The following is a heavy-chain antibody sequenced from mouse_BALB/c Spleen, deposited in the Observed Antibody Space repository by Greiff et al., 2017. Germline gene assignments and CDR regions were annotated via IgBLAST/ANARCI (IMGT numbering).Heavy chain of an antibody. Sequence: EVMLVESGGGLVKPGGSLKLSCAASGFTFSSYAMSWVRQTPEKRLEWVASISSGGSTYYPDSVKGRFTISRDNARNILYLQMSSLRSEDTAMYYCARENYRYDREWFAYWGQGTLVTVSA. D-gene: IGHD2-14*01. V-gene: IGHV5-6-5*01. CDR2: ISSGGST. CDR3: ARENYRYDREWFAY. CDR1: GFTFSSYA. J-gene: IGHJ3*01.